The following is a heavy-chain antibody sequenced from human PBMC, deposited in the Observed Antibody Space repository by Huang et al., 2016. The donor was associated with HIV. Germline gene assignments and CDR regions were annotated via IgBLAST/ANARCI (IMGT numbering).Heavy chain of an antibody. CDR3: ARPRMTATSSDSTWSFFDS. J-gene: IGHJ4*02. Sequence: QVQLQQWGAGLLKPSGVLSLKCAVYGGSLSDYYWTWIRQSPGKGLEWIGEVNRRGLATYNPSLRSRVTMSVDMSKNQCSLNLTSLTVADTAVYYCARPRMTATSSDSTWSFFDSWGQGTLVIVSS. V-gene: IGHV4-34*02. D-gene: IGHD2-21*02. CDR1: GGSLSDYY. CDR2: VNRRGLA.